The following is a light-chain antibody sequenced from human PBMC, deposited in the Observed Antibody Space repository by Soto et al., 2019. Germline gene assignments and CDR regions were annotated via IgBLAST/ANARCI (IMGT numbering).Light chain of an antibody. CDR2: EVI. CDR3: TSYAGSDNVI. CDR1: SSDVGGHNY. V-gene: IGLV2-8*01. J-gene: IGLJ2*01. Sequence: QSALTQPPSACGSPEQSVTISCTGTSSDVGGHNYVSWYQQHPGKAPKLLIYEVIQRPSGVPDRFSGSKSGNTASLTVSGLQAEDEADYYCTSYAGSDNVIFGGGTKLTVL.